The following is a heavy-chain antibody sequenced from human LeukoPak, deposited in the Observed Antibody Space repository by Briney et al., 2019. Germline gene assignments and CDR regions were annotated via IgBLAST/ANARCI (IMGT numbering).Heavy chain of an antibody. Sequence: GVSLRLSCAASGFTFSNYDMSWVRQAPGKGLEWVSAISGSGDSTYYADSVKGRFTISRDNSKNTLYLQMNSLRAEDTAVYYCAKIRGYNGPNWFDPWGQGTLVTVSS. CDR3: AKIRGYNGPNWFDP. CDR2: ISGSGDST. D-gene: IGHD5-12*01. V-gene: IGHV3-23*01. J-gene: IGHJ5*02. CDR1: GFTFSNYD.